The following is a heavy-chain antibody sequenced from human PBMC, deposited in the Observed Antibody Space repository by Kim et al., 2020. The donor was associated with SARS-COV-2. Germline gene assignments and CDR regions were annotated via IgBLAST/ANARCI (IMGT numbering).Heavy chain of an antibody. CDR1: GYSFTSYW. CDR3: ARHGCSSTSCSSRDAFDI. Sequence: GESLKISCKGSGYSFTSYWIGWVRQMPGKGLEWMGIIYPGDSDTRYSPSFQGQVTISADKSISTAYLQWSSLKASDTAMYYCARHGCSSTSCSSRDAFDIWGQGTMVTASS. J-gene: IGHJ3*02. V-gene: IGHV5-51*01. CDR2: IYPGDSDT. D-gene: IGHD2-2*01.